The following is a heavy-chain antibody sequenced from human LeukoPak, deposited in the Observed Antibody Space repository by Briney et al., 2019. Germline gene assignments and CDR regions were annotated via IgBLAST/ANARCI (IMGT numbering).Heavy chain of an antibody. CDR2: K. CDR1: GFTFSSYG. V-gene: IGHV3-30*18. J-gene: IGHJ4*02. CDR3: AKDYNSEWLSEIDY. D-gene: IGHD3-3*01. Sequence: GGSLRLSCAASGFTFSSYGMHWVRQAPGKGLEWAAVKYYADSVKGRFTISRDNSKNTLYLQMNSLRAEDTAVYYCAKDYNSEWLSEIDYWGQGTLVTVSS.